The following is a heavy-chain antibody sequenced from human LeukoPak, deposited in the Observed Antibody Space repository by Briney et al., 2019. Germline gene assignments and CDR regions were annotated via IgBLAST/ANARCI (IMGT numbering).Heavy chain of an antibody. Sequence: ATVVVSCKASGYTFTEYYVHWVRQAPGQGLEWMGWINTHSLVSNYAQKFQGRVTMTRDSSISTAYMELRSLRSDDTAVYYCARDVRAAADITFLYWGQGTLATVSA. CDR1: GYTFTEYY. V-gene: IGHV1-2*02. D-gene: IGHD6-13*01. CDR3: ARDVRAAADITFLY. J-gene: IGHJ1*01. CDR2: INTHSLVS.